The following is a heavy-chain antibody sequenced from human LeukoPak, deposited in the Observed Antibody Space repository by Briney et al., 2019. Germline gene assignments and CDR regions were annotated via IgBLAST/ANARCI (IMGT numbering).Heavy chain of an antibody. J-gene: IGHJ5*02. Sequence: PSETLSLTCTVSGGSISGYYWSWIRQPPGKGLEWIGYIYYSGSTNYNPSLKSRVTISVDTSKSQFSLKLSSVTAADTAVYYCARHGTPGTNLNWFDPWGQGTLVTVSS. V-gene: IGHV4-59*01. CDR1: GGSISGYY. CDR2: IYYSGST. CDR3: ARHGTPGTNLNWFDP. D-gene: IGHD1-1*01.